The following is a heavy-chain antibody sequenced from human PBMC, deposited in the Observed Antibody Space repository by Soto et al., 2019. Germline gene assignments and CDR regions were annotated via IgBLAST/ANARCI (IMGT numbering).Heavy chain of an antibody. CDR3: ARDRFIDKRPAAMGCCSGGSCYSGWFDP. J-gene: IGHJ5*02. Sequence: SETLSLTCTVSGGSISSYYWSWIRQPAGKGLEWIGRIYTSGSTNYNPSLKSRVTMSVDTSKNQFSLKLSSVTAADTAVYYCARDRFIDKRPAAMGCCSGGSCYSGWFDPWGQGTLVTVSS. V-gene: IGHV4-4*07. CDR1: GGSISSYY. CDR2: IYTSGST. D-gene: IGHD2-15*01.